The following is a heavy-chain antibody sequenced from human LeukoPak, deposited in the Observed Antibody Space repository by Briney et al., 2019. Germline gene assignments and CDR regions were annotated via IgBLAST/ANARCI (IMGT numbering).Heavy chain of an antibody. Sequence: GGSLRLSCAASGFTVSSNYMSWVRQAPGKGLEWVSVIYSGGSTYYADSVKGRFTISRDNAKNSLYLQMNSLRAEDTAVYYCARGTPIGYDAFDIWGQGTMVTVSS. D-gene: IGHD1-14*01. CDR1: GFTVSSNY. CDR3: ARGTPIGYDAFDI. V-gene: IGHV3-53*01. J-gene: IGHJ3*02. CDR2: IYSGGST.